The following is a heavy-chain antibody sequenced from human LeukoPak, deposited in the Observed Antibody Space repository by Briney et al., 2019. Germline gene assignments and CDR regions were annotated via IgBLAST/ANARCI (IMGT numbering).Heavy chain of an antibody. CDR3: ARDRITMIVGTWFDP. V-gene: IGHV3-33*01. D-gene: IGHD3-22*01. J-gene: IGHJ5*02. Sequence: GRSLRLSCAASGLTFSSYGMHWVRQAPGKGLEWVAVIWYDGSNKYYADSVKGRFTISRDNSKNTLYLQMNSLRAEDTAVYYCARDRITMIVGTWFDPWGQGTLVTVSS. CDR2: IWYDGSNK. CDR1: GLTFSSYG.